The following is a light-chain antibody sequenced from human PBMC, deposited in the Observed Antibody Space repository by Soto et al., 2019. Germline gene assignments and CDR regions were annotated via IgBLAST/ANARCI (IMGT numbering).Light chain of an antibody. CDR1: QSVSSY. Sequence: DIQMTQSPSSLSASVGDRVTSTCRASQSVSSYVNWYQQKPGKAPKLLIYGASSLQRGVPARFSGSGSGTDFTLTISSLQPEDFAIYYCQQSYHTLYTFGQGTKLEIK. J-gene: IGKJ2*01. CDR2: GAS. V-gene: IGKV1-39*01. CDR3: QQSYHTLYT.